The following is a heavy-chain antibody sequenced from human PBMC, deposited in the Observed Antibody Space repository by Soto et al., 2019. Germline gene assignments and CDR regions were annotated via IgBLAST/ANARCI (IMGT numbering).Heavy chain of an antibody. D-gene: IGHD3-22*01. CDR2: ISAYNGNT. J-gene: IGHJ6*02. CDR3: ARDLFVGGYSRPPYYYYFGMDV. Sequence: QVRLVQSGAEVKKPGASVKVSCKASGYTFTSYGISWGRQAPGQGREWMGWISAYNGNTKYAQKLQGRVTMTTDTSTSTAYMELRSLRSDDTAVYYCARDLFVGGYSRPPYYYYFGMDVWGQGTTVTVSS. CDR1: GYTFTSYG. V-gene: IGHV1-18*01.